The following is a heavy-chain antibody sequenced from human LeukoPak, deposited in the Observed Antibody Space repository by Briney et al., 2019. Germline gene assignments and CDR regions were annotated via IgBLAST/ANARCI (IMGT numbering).Heavy chain of an antibody. V-gene: IGHV3-7*03. CDR1: GFAFSDYW. D-gene: IGHD3-22*01. Sequence: GGSLRLSCAASGFAFSDYWMTWVRQAPGKGLEWVANIKQDGSEKYLVDSVKGRFTISRDNAKGSLYLQMNSMRAEDTAVYYCVRAPYYSGIEHYFDHWGQGILVTVSS. CDR3: VRAPYYSGIEHYFDH. CDR2: IKQDGSEK. J-gene: IGHJ4*02.